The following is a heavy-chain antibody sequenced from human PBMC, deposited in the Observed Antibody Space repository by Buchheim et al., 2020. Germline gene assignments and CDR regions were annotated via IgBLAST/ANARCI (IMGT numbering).Heavy chain of an antibody. CDR2: ISAHNGNT. CDR1: GYTFTSYG. J-gene: IGHJ5*02. D-gene: IGHD2-2*03. CDR3: ARDGYCSSTSCPTENWFDP. V-gene: IGHV1-18*01. Sequence: QVQLVQSGAEVKKPGASVKVSCKASGYTFTSYGISWVRQAPGQGLEWMGWISAHNGNTNYAQKVQGRVTMTTDTSTNTAYRELRSLRSDDTAVYYCARDGYCSSTSCPTENWFDPWGQGTL.